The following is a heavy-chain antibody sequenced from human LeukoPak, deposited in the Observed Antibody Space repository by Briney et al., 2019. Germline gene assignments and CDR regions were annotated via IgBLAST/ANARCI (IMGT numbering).Heavy chain of an antibody. D-gene: IGHD6-13*01. V-gene: IGHV4-39*01. CDR1: GGSISSSSYY. CDR3: ARLIAAAYCDY. Sequence: PSGTLSLTCTVSGGSISSSSYYWGWIRQPPGKGLEWIGSIYYSGSTYYNPSLKSRVTISVDTSKNQFSLKLSSVTAADTAVYYCARLIAAAYCDYWGQGTLVTVSS. J-gene: IGHJ4*02. CDR2: IYYSGST.